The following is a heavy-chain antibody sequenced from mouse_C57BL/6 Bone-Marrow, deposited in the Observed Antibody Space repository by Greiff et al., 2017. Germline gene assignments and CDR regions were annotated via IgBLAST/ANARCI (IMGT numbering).Heavy chain of an antibody. D-gene: IGHD2-4*01. CDR3: ARGGYDYGGTGYYSMDY. Sequence: QVQLKQSGAELARPGASVKMSCKASGYTFTSYTMHWVKQRPGQGLEWIGYINPSSGYTKYNQKFKDKATLTADKSSSTAYMQLSSLTSEDSAVYYCARGGYDYGGTGYYSMDYWGQGTSVTVSS. CDR1: GYTFTSYT. V-gene: IGHV1-4*01. J-gene: IGHJ4*01. CDR2: INPSSGYT.